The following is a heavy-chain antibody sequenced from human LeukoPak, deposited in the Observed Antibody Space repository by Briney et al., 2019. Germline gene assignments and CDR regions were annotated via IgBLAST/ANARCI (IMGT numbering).Heavy chain of an antibody. Sequence: GGSLRLSCAASGFTFSSYAMSWVREAPARGLEWVSSLRGNGDTFYADSVKGRFTISRDNSKNTLYLQMNSLRAEDTAVYYCAKDRAVVVPAATVAFDIWGQGTMVTVSS. CDR2: LRGNGDT. CDR3: AKDRAVVVPAATVAFDI. J-gene: IGHJ3*02. CDR1: GFTFSSYA. D-gene: IGHD2-2*01. V-gene: IGHV3-23*01.